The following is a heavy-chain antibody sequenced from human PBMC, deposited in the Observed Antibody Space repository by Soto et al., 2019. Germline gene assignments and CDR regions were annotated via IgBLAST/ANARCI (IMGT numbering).Heavy chain of an antibody. D-gene: IGHD3-10*01. V-gene: IGHV1-69*01. CDR1: GGIFSTYA. J-gene: IGHJ4*02. CDR2: IIPIFGTP. CDR3: ARDRDDYGSGNYYNRIDF. Sequence: QVQLVQSGAEVKKPGSSVKVSCKASGGIFSTYAISWLRQAPGQGLEWMGGIIPIFGTPNYAQRIQGRVPITADESTSTAYMELSRLRSEDTAVYYCARDRDDYGSGNYYNRIDFWGQGTLVTVSS.